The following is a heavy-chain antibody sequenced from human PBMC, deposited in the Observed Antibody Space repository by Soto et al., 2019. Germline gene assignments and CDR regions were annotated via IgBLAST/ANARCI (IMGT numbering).Heavy chain of an antibody. Sequence: LETLSLTCTVSGGSISSGGYYWSWIRQHPGTGLEWSGYIYYSGSTNYNPSLKSRVTLSVDTSNNRFSLKLSYVTAADTAVYYCARIVQKDGGLLSNYYYGVDGWGQGTTITV. CDR2: IYYSGST. D-gene: IGHD3-10*01. V-gene: IGHV4-61*08. CDR3: ARIVQKDGGLLSNYYYGVDG. CDR1: GGSISSGGYY. J-gene: IGHJ6*02.